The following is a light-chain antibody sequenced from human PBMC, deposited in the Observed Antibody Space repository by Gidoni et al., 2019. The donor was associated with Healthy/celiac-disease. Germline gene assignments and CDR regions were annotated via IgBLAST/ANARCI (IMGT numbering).Light chain of an antibody. V-gene: IGKV4-1*01. Sequence: DIVMTQSPDSLALSLDERATINFKSSQSVLYSSNNKNYLAWYQQKPGQPPKLLIYWASTRESGVPDRFSGSGSGTDFTLTISSLQAEDVAVYYCQQYYSTPRTFGQGTKVEIK. CDR2: WAS. CDR1: QSVLYSSNNKNY. CDR3: QQYYSTPRT. J-gene: IGKJ1*01.